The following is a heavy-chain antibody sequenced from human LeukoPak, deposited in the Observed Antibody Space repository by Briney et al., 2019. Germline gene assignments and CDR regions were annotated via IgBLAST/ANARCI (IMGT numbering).Heavy chain of an antibody. CDR3: ARGPGPADDGGGYCFDY. D-gene: IGHD3-22*01. Sequence: SVKVSCKASGYTFTSYYLYWVRQAPGQGVEWMGVINPSGGSTTSAQKFQGRVTMTRDTSTSTVYMELRSLRSEDTAVYYCARGPGPADDGGGYCFDYWGQGTLVTVSS. V-gene: IGHV1-46*01. CDR2: INPSGGST. J-gene: IGHJ4*02. CDR1: GYTFTSYY.